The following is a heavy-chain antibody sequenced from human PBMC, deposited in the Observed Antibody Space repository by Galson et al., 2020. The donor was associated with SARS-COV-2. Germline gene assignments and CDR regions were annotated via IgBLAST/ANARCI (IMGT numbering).Heavy chain of an antibody. CDR3: ARETDDYTSSWYDH. V-gene: IGHV3-30*04. CDR1: GFTFNSSA. CDR2: ISYDGTKR. D-gene: IGHD6-13*01. Sequence: QLGESPKIPCRASGFTFNSSAMHWVRQAPGKGLEWVAIISYDGTKRYNLDSVKGRFTISRANSKNPLYLQMDSLTTEDTAVYYCARETDDYTSSWYDHWGQGTLVTVSS. J-gene: IGHJ5*02.